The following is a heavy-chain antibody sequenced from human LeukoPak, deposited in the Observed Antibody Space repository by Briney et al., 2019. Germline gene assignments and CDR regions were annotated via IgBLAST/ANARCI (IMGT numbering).Heavy chain of an antibody. D-gene: IGHD5-12*01. Sequence: GGSLRLSCAASGFTFSSYTMNWVRQAPGKGLEWVSSISGSSSYIYYADSVKGRFTISRDNAKNSLYLQMNSLRAEDTAVFYCARDPGYSNSPYYLDYWGQGTLVTVSS. CDR2: ISGSSSYI. V-gene: IGHV3-21*01. CDR1: GFTFSSYT. J-gene: IGHJ4*02. CDR3: ARDPGYSNSPYYLDY.